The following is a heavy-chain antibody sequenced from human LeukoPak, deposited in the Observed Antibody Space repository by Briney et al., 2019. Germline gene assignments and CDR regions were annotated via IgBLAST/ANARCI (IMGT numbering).Heavy chain of an antibody. V-gene: IGHV1-18*01. CDR3: ATDIVGSGWYPNPHVQH. J-gene: IGHJ1*01. D-gene: IGHD6-19*01. Sequence: GASVKVSCKASGYTFTSYGISWVRQAPGQGLEWMGWISAYNGNTNYAQKLQGRVTMTTDTSTSTAYMELRSLRSDDTAVYYCATDIVGSGWYPNPHVQHWGQGTLVTVSS. CDR1: GYTFTSYG. CDR2: ISAYNGNT.